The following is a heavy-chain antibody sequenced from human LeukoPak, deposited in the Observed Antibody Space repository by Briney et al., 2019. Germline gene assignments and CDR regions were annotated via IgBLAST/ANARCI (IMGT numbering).Heavy chain of an antibody. CDR3: ARDLGVRGVTDWFDP. J-gene: IGHJ5*02. Sequence: SETLSLTCTVSGGSISSYYWSWIRQPPGKGLEWIGYIYYSGSTNYNPSLKSRVTISVDTSKNQFSLKLSSVTAADTAVYYCARDLGVRGVTDWFDPWGQGTLVTVSS. D-gene: IGHD3-10*01. V-gene: IGHV4-59*01. CDR1: GGSISSYY. CDR2: IYYSGST.